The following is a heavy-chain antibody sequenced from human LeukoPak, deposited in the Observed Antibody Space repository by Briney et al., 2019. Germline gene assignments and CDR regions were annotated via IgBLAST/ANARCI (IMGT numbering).Heavy chain of an antibody. CDR1: GYTFTSYD. CDR3: ARARTIGYCSSTSCQPFGY. J-gene: IGHJ4*02. D-gene: IGHD2-2*01. CDR2: MNPNSGNT. Sequence: ASVTVSCKASGYTFTSYDINWVRQATGQGLEWMGWMNPNSGNTGYAQKFQGRVTMTRNTSISTAYMELSSLRSEDTAVYYCARARTIGYCSSTSCQPFGYWGQGTLVTVSS. V-gene: IGHV1-8*01.